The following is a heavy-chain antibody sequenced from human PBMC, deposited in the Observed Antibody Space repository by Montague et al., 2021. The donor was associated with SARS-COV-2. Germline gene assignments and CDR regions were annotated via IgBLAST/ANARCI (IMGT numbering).Heavy chain of an antibody. CDR2: ISYSGST. J-gene: IGHJ4*02. CDR1: DDSSSSSIYY. Sequence: SETLSLTCTVSDDSSSSSIYYWGWIRQPPGKGLEWIGTISYSGSTYHXPSLHSRVAISVGTSKKRFSLRLTSVTAADTAVYFCARDHYHSSWFKYWGPGTLVTVSS. D-gene: IGHD6-13*01. CDR3: ARDHYHSSWFKY. V-gene: IGHV4-39*07.